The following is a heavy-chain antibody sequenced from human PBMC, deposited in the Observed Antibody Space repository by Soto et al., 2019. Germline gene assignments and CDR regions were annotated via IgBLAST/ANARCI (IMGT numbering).Heavy chain of an antibody. D-gene: IGHD3-9*01. CDR2: ISSSSSYI. J-gene: IGHJ6*03. CDR1: GFTFSSYS. V-gene: IGHV3-21*01. Sequence: GGSLRLSCAASGFTFSSYSMNWVRQAPGKGLEWVSSISSSSSYIYYADSVKGRFTISRDNAKNSLYLQMNSLRAEDTAVYYCASPPGSGYYDILTGYSPYYMDVWGKGTTVTVSS. CDR3: ASPPGSGYYDILTGYSPYYMDV.